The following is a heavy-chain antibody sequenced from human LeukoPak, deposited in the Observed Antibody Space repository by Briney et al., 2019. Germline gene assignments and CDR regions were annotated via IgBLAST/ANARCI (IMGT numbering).Heavy chain of an antibody. J-gene: IGHJ6*02. V-gene: IGHV4-59*01. CDR3: ARITFVVEGYGMDV. CDR1: GGSISSYY. D-gene: IGHD2-21*01. Sequence: SETLSLTCTVSGGSISSYYWSWIRQPPGKGLEWIGYIYYSGSTNYNPSLKSRVTISVDTSKNQFSLKLSSVTAADTAVYYCARITFVVEGYGMDVWGQGTTVTVSS. CDR2: IYYSGST.